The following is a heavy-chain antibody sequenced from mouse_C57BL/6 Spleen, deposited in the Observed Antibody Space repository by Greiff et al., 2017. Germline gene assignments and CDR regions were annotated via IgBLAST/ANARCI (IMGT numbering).Heavy chain of an antibody. Sequence: EVKLQESGPVLVKPGASVKMSCKASGYTFTDYYMNWVKQSHGKSLEWIGVINPYNGGTSYNQKFKGKATLTVDKSSSTAYMELNSLTSEDSAVYYCARGWDEGYFDYWGQGTTLTDSS. J-gene: IGHJ2*01. CDR1: GYTFTDYY. CDR2: INPYNGGT. CDR3: ARGWDEGYFDY. V-gene: IGHV1-19*01. D-gene: IGHD4-1*01.